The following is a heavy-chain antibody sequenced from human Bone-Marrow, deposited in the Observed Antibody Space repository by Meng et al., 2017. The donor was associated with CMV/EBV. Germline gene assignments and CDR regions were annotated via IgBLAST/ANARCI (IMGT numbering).Heavy chain of an antibody. CDR2: IYSGGST. CDR1: GFTVSSNY. V-gene: IGHV3-53*01. Sequence: GGSLRLSCAASGFTVSSNYMSWVRQAPGKGLEWVSVIYSGGSTYYADSVKGRFTISRDNSKNTMYLQMNSLRGEDTAVYYCTRDTYGPDDSWGQGSLVTVSS. D-gene: IGHD3-10*01. CDR3: TRDTYGPDDS. J-gene: IGHJ4*02.